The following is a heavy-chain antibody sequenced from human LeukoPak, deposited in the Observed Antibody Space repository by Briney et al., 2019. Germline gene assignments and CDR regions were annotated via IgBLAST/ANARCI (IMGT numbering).Heavy chain of an antibody. J-gene: IGHJ4*02. CDR3: ARGQYSGYEIYFDY. D-gene: IGHD5-12*01. CDR1: GFTFSSYW. Sequence: QPGGSLRLSCAASGFTFSSYWMSSVRQAPGKGLEWVANIKQDGSEKYYVDSVKGRFTISRDDAKNSLYLQMNSLRAEDTAVYYCARGQYSGYEIYFDYWGQGTLVTVSS. V-gene: IGHV3-7*04. CDR2: IKQDGSEK.